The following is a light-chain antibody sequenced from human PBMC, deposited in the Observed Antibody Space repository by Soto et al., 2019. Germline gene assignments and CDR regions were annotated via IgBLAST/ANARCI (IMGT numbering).Light chain of an antibody. CDR1: QSISSW. V-gene: IGKV1-5*03. Sequence: DIQMTQSPSTLSASVGERVTITCRASQSISSWLAWYQQKPGKAPKLLIYRASTLESGVPSNFSGSGSGTEFTLTISSLQPEDFATYYCQQYNSYSTFGQGTKV. J-gene: IGKJ1*01. CDR3: QQYNSYST. CDR2: RAS.